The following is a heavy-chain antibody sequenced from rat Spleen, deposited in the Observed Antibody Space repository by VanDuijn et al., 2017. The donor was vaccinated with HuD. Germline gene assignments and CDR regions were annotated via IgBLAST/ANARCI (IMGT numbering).Heavy chain of an antibody. CDR1: GFTFSSYD. D-gene: IGHD2-2*01. J-gene: IGHJ1*01. V-gene: IGHV5-19*01. Sequence: EVQLVESGGGLVQPGRSLKLSCAASGFTFSSYDMAWVRQAPTKGLEWVASISPSGGSTYYRDSMKGRFTVSRDNAKSTQFLQMDSLTSDDTATYHCVVAGYLRDWYFDFWGPGTMVTVSS. CDR3: VVAGYLRDWYFDF. CDR2: ISPSGGST.